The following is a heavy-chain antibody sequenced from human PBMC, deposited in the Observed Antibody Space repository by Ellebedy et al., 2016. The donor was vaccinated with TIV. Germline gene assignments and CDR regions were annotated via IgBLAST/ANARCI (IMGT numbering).Heavy chain of an antibody. J-gene: IGHJ1*01. CDR3: AIAGHRGDYRGDSFHH. D-gene: IGHD4-23*01. Sequence: SQTLSLTCGVYGESFNGYYWSWIRQPPGKGLEWIGDINHSGSTNFNPSLKSRVTMSVDTSTRQFSLNLSPVTAVDTAVYYCAIAGHRGDYRGDSFHHWGQGTLVTVSS. CDR1: GESFNGYY. CDR2: INHSGST. V-gene: IGHV4-34*01.